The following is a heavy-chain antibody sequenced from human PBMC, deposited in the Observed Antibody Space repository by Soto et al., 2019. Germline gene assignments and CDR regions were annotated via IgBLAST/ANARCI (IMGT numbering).Heavy chain of an antibody. CDR2: VHYSGST. D-gene: IGHD3-10*01. CDR3: ARHSNYYGSGSPPSHYYYGMDV. CDR1: GGSISSYY. V-gene: IGHV4-59*08. J-gene: IGHJ6*02. Sequence: SETLSLTCTVSGGSISSYYWSWIRQPPGKGLEWIGYVHYSGSTNYNPSLKSRVTMSVDTSKNQFSLKLSSVTAADTAVYYCARHSNYYGSGSPPSHYYYGMDVWGQGTTVTVSS.